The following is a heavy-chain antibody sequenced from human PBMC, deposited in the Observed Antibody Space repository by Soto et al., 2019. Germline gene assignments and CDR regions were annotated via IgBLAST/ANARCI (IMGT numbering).Heavy chain of an antibody. CDR1: GFTFSSYS. CDR3: ARDIRHGGGGYDFAYYGMDV. D-gene: IGHD5-12*01. Sequence: GGSLRLSCAASGFTFSSYSMNWVRQAPGKGLEWVSSISSSSSYIYYADSVKGRFTISRDNAKNSLYLQMDSLRAEDTAVYYCARDIRHGGGGYDFAYYGMDVWDQGTTVTVSS. V-gene: IGHV3-21*01. CDR2: ISSSSSYI. J-gene: IGHJ6*02.